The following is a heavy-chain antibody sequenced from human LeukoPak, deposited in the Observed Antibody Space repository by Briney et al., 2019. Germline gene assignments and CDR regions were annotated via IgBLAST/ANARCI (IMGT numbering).Heavy chain of an antibody. Sequence: PGGSLRLSCVASGFTFSNYAMSWVRQAPGKGLEYVSPISASGLSTYYTDSVRGRFTNSRDNSKNTLYLQMNSLRAEDTAVYYCAKVAGTGLYYYYYMDVWGKGTTVTVSS. D-gene: IGHD6-19*01. J-gene: IGHJ6*03. CDR3: AKVAGTGLYYYYYMDV. CDR2: ISASGLST. V-gene: IGHV3-23*01. CDR1: GFTFSNYA.